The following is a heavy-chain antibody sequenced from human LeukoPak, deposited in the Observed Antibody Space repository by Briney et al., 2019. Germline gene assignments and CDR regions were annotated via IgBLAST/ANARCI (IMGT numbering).Heavy chain of an antibody. V-gene: IGHV3-20*04. CDR1: GFTFDDYG. CDR3: ARRDIGVVPAAIIGAFDS. CDR2: INWNGGST. J-gene: IGHJ3*02. Sequence: PGGSLRLSCAASGFTFDDYGMNWVRQAPGKGLEWVSGINWNGGSTGYADSVKGRFTISRDNAKNSLYLQMNSLRAEDTALYYCARRDIGVVPAAIIGAFDSWGQGTMVTASS. D-gene: IGHD2-2*02.